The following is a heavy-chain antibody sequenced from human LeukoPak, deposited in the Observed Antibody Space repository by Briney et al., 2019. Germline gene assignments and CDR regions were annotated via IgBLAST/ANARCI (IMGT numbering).Heavy chain of an antibody. CDR2: IWYDGSNK. CDR1: GFTFSSYG. CDR3: ARRYCGGGSCYGNFDY. J-gene: IGHJ4*02. V-gene: IGHV3-33*01. Sequence: GRSLRLSCAASGFTFSSYGMRWVRQAPGKGLEWVAVIWYDGSNKYYADSVKGRFTISRDNSKNTLYLQMNSLRAEDTAVYYCARRYCGGGSCYGNFDYWGQGILVTVSS. D-gene: IGHD2-15*01.